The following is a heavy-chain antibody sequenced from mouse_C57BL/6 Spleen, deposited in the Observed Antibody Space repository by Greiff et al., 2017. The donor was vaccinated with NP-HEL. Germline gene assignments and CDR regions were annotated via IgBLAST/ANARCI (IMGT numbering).Heavy chain of an antibody. J-gene: IGHJ2*01. CDR3: ARFIYYDYDGVFDY. CDR1: GFTFSDYY. V-gene: IGHV5-12*01. CDR2: ISNGGGST. Sequence: DVMLVESGGGLVQPGGSLKLSCAASGFTFSDYYMYWVRQTPEKRLEWVAYISNGGGSTYYPDTVKGRFTISRDNAKNTLYLQMSRLKSEDTAMYYCARFIYYDYDGVFDYWGQGTTLTVSS. D-gene: IGHD2-4*01.